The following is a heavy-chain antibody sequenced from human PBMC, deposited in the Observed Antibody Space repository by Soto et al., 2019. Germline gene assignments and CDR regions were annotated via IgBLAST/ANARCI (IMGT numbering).Heavy chain of an antibody. Sequence: GGSLRLSCAASGFTFSGSAMHWVRQASGKGLEWVGRIRSKANSYATAYAASVKGRFTISRDDSKNTAYLQMNSLKTEDTAVYYCTRLDPYSSGCYFDYWGQGTLVTVSS. J-gene: IGHJ4*02. CDR3: TRLDPYSSGCYFDY. D-gene: IGHD3-22*01. V-gene: IGHV3-73*01. CDR2: IRSKANSYAT. CDR1: GFTFSGSA.